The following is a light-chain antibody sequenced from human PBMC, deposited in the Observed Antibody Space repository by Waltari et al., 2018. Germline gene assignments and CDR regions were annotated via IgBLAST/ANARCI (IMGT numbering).Light chain of an antibody. Sequence: DIVMTQSPDSLAVSLGERATINCKSSQRVLYSSHNKYYLAWYQQQPGQPPKLLIYWAATRESGVPDRFSGSGSGTDFTLTISSLQAEDVAVYYCQQYYSTPLTFGGGTKVEIK. CDR1: QRVLYSSHNKYY. CDR3: QQYYSTPLT. CDR2: WAA. V-gene: IGKV4-1*01. J-gene: IGKJ4*01.